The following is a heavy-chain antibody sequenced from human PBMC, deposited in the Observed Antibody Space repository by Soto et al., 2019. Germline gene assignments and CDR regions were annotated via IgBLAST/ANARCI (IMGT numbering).Heavy chain of an antibody. Sequence: GGSLRLSCAASGFTFSSYGIYWVRQAPGKGLEWVAVISYDGTNKYYAYSVKGRFTISRDTSKNTLYLQMDSLRAEDTALYYCAMQQRPLRDPYYFDYWGQGALVTVSS. CDR3: AMQQRPLRDPYYFDY. CDR1: GFTFSSYG. CDR2: ISYDGTNK. V-gene: IGHV3-30*03. D-gene: IGHD1-1*01. J-gene: IGHJ4*02.